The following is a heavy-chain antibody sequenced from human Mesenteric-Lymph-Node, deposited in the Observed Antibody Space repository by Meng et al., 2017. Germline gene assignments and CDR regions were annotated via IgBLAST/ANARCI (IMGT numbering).Heavy chain of an antibody. CDR1: GFTLSNYA. CDR2: ISGSDGST. V-gene: IGHV3-23*01. D-gene: IGHD1-26*01. Sequence: EAQLLESGGCLVQPGGSLRLSCTASGFTLSNYAMTWVRQAPGKGLEWTSSISGSDGSTYYADSVKGRFTISRDNSKNTLYLQMNSLRAEDTALYYCAKGLRGTYDYWGQGTLVTVSS. J-gene: IGHJ4*02. CDR3: AKGLRGTYDY.